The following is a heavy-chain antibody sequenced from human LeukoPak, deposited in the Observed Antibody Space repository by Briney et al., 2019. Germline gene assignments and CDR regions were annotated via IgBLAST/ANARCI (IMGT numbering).Heavy chain of an antibody. J-gene: IGHJ3*01. CDR2: ISITSDYI. CDR3: ARARSSGSHRVVNSFDV. V-gene: IGHV3-21*01. CDR1: GFTFSSYT. Sequence: GGSLRLSCAASGFTFSSYTMNWVRQAPGKGLEWVSSISITSDYIYYPDSMKGRFTISRDNAKNSLYLQMNSLRAEDTAVYYCARARSSGSHRVVNSFDVWGQGTMVTVSS. D-gene: IGHD1-26*01.